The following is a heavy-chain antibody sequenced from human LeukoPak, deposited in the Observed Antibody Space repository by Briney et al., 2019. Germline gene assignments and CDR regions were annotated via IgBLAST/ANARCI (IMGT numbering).Heavy chain of an antibody. CDR2: IYTSGST. V-gene: IGHV4-4*07. J-gene: IGHJ4*02. CDR3: ARGSGYSYGYPFDY. Sequence: SETLSLTCIVSGGSISNYYWSWIRQPAGKGLEWIGRIYTSGSTNYNPSLKSRVTMSVDTSKNQFSLKLTSVSAADTAVYYCARGSGYSYGYPFDYWGQGTLVTASS. CDR1: GGSISNYY. D-gene: IGHD5-18*01.